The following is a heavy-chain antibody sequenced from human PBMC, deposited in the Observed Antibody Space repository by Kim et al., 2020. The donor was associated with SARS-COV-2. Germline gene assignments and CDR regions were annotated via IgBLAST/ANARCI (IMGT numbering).Heavy chain of an antibody. CDR2: IYHSGST. Sequence: SETLSLTCTVSGYSISSGYYWGWSRQPPGKGLEWIGSIYHSGSTYYNPSLKSRVTISVDTSKNQFSLKLSSVTAADTAVYYCARGGGRGACDIWGQGT. CDR1: GYSISSGYY. J-gene: IGHJ3*02. V-gene: IGHV4-38-2*02. D-gene: IGHD3-16*01. CDR3: ARGGGRGACDI.